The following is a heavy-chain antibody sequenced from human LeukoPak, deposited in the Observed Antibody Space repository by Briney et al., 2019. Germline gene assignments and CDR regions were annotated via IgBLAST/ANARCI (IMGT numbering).Heavy chain of an antibody. J-gene: IGHJ4*02. Sequence: GGSLRLSCAASGFTFSSYGMSWVRQAPGKGLEWVSAISGSGGSTYYADSVKGRFTISRDNSKNTLYLQMNSLRAEDTAVYYCAKDHSILWFGDHYFDYWGQGTLVTVSS. CDR2: ISGSGGST. CDR3: AKDHSILWFGDHYFDY. V-gene: IGHV3-23*01. CDR1: GFTFSSYG. D-gene: IGHD3-10*01.